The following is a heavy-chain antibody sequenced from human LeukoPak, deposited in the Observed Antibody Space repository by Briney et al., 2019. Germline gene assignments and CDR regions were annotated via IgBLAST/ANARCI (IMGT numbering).Heavy chain of an antibody. D-gene: IGHD2-21*01. CDR2: IKLDESST. CDR1: GFTFSTYW. Sequence: GGSLRLSCAASGFTFSTYWMYWVRQAPGKGLVWVSRIKLDESSTTYSDSVKGRFTTSRDNARNMLYLQMNSLRAEDTALYYCARSKGGAYTGDLDLWGRGTLVTVSS. CDR3: ARSKGGAYTGDLDL. J-gene: IGHJ2*01. V-gene: IGHV3-74*01.